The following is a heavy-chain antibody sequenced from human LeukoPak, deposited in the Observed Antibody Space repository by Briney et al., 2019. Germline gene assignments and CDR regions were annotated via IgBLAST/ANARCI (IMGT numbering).Heavy chain of an antibody. CDR3: ARRSQRASSGYYSKYYYYYHMDV. CDR2: ISYDGSNK. Sequence: GGSLRLSCAASGFTFSSYAMHWVRQAPGKGLEWVAVISYDGSNKYYADSVKGRFTISRDNSKNTLYLQMNSLRGEDTAVYYCARRSQRASSGYYSKYYYYYHMDVWGKGTTVSISS. D-gene: IGHD5-12*01. J-gene: IGHJ6*03. CDR1: GFTFSSYA. V-gene: IGHV3-30*04.